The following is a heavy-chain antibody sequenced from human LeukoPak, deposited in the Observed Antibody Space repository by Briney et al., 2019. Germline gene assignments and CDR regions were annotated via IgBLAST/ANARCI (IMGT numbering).Heavy chain of an antibody. CDR1: GFTFGGSA. CDR3: TRGSPRAGVAKWEPGRLDDY. Sequence: GGSLRLSCAASGFTFGGSAMHWVRQASGKGLEWVGRIRSKANSYATAYAASVKGRFSISRDDSKNTAYLQMNSLKTEDTAVYYCTRGSPRAGVAKWEPGRLDDYWGQGTLVTVSS. CDR2: IRSKANSYAT. V-gene: IGHV3-73*01. J-gene: IGHJ4*02. D-gene: IGHD1-26*01.